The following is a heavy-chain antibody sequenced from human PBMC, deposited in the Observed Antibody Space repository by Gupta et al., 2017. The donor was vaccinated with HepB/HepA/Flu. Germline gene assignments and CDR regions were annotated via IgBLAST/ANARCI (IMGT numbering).Heavy chain of an antibody. CDR2: ISWNSGGI. Sequence: EVQLVESGGGLVQPGRSLRLSCAASGFTFDDYAMHWVRQAPGKGLEGVSGISWNSGGIGYADSVKGRFTISRDNAKNSLYLQMNSMGAEDTALYYCAKDSHPGDGGDAFDIWCQGTMVTVSS. CDR1: GFTFDDYA. V-gene: IGHV3-9*01. CDR3: AKDSHPGDGGDAFDI. J-gene: IGHJ3*02. D-gene: IGHD7-27*01.